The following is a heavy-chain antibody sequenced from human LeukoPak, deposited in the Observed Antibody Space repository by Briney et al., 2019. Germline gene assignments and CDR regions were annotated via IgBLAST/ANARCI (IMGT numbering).Heavy chain of an antibody. J-gene: IGHJ4*02. Sequence: GASVTVSCKASGYTFTNYYMHWVRQAPGHGLEWMGWINPNRGDTNYAQKFQGRVTMTRDTSISTAFMELTRLTSDDTAVYYCTRDLLGFATTPLSDWGQGTLVTVS. CDR1: GYTFTNYY. D-gene: IGHD4-17*01. CDR3: TRDLLGFATTPLSD. V-gene: IGHV1-2*02. CDR2: INPNRGDT.